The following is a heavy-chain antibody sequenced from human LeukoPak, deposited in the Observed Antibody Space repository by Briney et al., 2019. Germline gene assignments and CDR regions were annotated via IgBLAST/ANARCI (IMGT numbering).Heavy chain of an antibody. V-gene: IGHV4-4*02. Sequence: PSGTLSLTCAVSGGSISSSNWWSWVRQPPGKGLEWIGENYHSGSTNYNPSPKRRATISVDKSKNQFSLKLSSVTAADTAVYYCARPTYCYGSGTFDYWGQGTLVTVSS. CDR2: NYHSGST. D-gene: IGHD3-10*01. CDR3: ARPTYCYGSGTFDY. J-gene: IGHJ4*02. CDR1: GGSISSSNW.